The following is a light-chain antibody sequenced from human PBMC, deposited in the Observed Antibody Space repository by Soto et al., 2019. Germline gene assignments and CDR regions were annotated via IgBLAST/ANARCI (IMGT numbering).Light chain of an antibody. Sequence: EKVMTQSPATLSVSPGERATLSCRASQGVSSNLAWYQQKPGQAPRLLIYGASSRATGIPVRFSGSGSGTEFTLTISSLQSEDFAVYYCQQYNNWPLTFGQGTRLEIK. J-gene: IGKJ5*01. CDR1: QGVSSN. V-gene: IGKV3-15*01. CDR2: GAS. CDR3: QQYNNWPLT.